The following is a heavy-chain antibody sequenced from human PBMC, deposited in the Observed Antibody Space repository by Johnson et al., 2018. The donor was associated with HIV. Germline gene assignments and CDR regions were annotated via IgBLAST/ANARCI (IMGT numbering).Heavy chain of an antibody. D-gene: IGHD2-15*01. CDR3: ASYCSGGSCYRRSPSDAFDI. CDR2: ISYDGSNK. V-gene: IGHV3-30-3*01. J-gene: IGHJ3*02. Sequence: VQLVESGGGVVQPGRSLRLSCAASGFTFSSYAMHWVRQAPGKGLEWVAVISYDGSNKYYADSVKGRFTISRDNSKNTLYLQMNSLRAEDTSVYYCASYCSGGSCYRRSPSDAFDIWGQGTMVTVSS. CDR1: GFTFSSYA.